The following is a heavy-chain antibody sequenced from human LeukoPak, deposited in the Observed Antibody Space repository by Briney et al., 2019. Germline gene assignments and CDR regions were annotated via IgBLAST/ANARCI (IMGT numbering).Heavy chain of an antibody. CDR3: ARGDHYDSLTGYLCYFDY. CDR2: IYYSGST. V-gene: IGHV4-59*01. J-gene: IGHJ4*02. Sequence: SETLSLTCSVSGVSISSYYWSWIRQPPGKGLEWIGYIYYSGSTNYNPSLKNRVTISVGTSKNQFSLKLNSVPAADTAVDYCARGDHYDSLTGYLCYFDYWGQGTLVTVSS. D-gene: IGHD3-9*01. CDR1: GVSISSYY.